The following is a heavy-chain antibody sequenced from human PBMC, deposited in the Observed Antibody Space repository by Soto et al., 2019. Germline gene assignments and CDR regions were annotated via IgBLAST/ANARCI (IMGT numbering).Heavy chain of an antibody. V-gene: IGHV4-59*01. CDR1: GGSISSYY. Sequence: PSETLSLTCTVSGGSISSYYWSWIRQPPGKGLEWIGYIYYSGSTNYNPSLKSRVTISVDTSKNQFSLKLSSVTAADTAVYYCARIRRTRETAMVSFWFDPWGQGTLVTVSS. CDR3: ARIRRTRETAMVSFWFDP. CDR2: IYYSGST. J-gene: IGHJ5*02. D-gene: IGHD5-18*01.